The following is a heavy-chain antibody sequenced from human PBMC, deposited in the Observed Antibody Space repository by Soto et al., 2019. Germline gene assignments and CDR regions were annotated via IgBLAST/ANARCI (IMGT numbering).Heavy chain of an antibody. Sequence: ASVKVSCKASGGTFSSYAISWVRQAPGQGLEWMGGIIPIFGTANYAQKFQGRVTITADESTSTAYMELSSLRSEDTAVYYCARGVHIVIIVYGADAFDIWGQG. J-gene: IGHJ3*02. CDR3: ARGVHIVIIVYGADAFDI. V-gene: IGHV1-69*13. CDR2: IIPIFGTA. CDR1: GGTFSSYA. D-gene: IGHD2-8*01.